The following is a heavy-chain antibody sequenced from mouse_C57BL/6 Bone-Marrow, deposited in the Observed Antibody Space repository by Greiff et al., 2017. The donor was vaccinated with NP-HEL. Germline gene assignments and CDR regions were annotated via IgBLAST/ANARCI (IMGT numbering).Heavy chain of an antibody. D-gene: IGHD4-1*01. Sequence: QVQLQQPGAELVRPGTSVKLSCKASGYTFTSYWMHWVKQRPGQGLEWIGVIDPSDSYTNYNQKFKGKATLTVDTSSSTAYMQLSSLKSEDSAVYYCARSHWDGFDYWGQGTTLTVSS. CDR1: GYTFTSYW. V-gene: IGHV1-59*01. J-gene: IGHJ2*01. CDR3: ARSHWDGFDY. CDR2: IDPSDSYT.